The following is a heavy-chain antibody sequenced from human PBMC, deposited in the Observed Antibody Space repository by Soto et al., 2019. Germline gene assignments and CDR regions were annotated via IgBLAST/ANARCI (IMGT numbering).Heavy chain of an antibody. J-gene: IGHJ3*02. Sequence: SETLSLTCTVSGGSISSGGYYWSWIRQHPGKGLEWIGYIYYSGSTYYNPSLKSRVTISVHTSKNQFSLKLSSVTAADTAVYYCAGLSYYYDSSGQRSDAFDIWGQGTMVTVSS. CDR2: IYYSGST. D-gene: IGHD3-22*01. CDR1: GGSISSGGYY. V-gene: IGHV4-31*03. CDR3: AGLSYYYDSSGQRSDAFDI.